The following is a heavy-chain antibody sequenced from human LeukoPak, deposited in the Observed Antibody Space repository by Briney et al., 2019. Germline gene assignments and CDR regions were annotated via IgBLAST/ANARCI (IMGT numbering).Heavy chain of an antibody. CDR1: VYTFNGYY. CDR3: ARSSGWKYNIDY. D-gene: IGHD6-19*01. J-gene: IGHJ4*02. CDR2: INPNSGGT. Sequence: EGSVKVTCTASVYTFNGYYKHWVRQAPGQGGEWMGWINPNSGGTNYAQKFQGRVTMTRDTSISTAYMELSRLRSDDTAMYYCARSSGWKYNIDYWGQGTLVTVSS. V-gene: IGHV1-2*02.